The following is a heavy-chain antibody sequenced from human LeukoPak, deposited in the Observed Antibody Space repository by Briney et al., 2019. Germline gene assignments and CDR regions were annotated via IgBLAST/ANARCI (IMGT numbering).Heavy chain of an antibody. CDR2: INHSGST. V-gene: IGHV4-34*01. J-gene: IGHJ6*02. CDR1: GVSFSGYY. Sequence: SETLSLTCAVYGVSFSGYYWSWIRQPPGKGLEWIGEINHSGSTNYNPSLKSRVTISVDTSKNQFSLKLSSVTAADTAVYCCARRRPNYYYYGMDVWGQGTTVTVSS. CDR3: ARRRPNYYYYGMDV.